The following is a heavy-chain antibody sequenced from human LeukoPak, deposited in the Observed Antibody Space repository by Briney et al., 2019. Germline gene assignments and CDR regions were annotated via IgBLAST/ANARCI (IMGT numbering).Heavy chain of an antibody. V-gene: IGHV4-31*03. CDR2: IYYSRST. CDR3: ARSRRYCSSTSCNNWFDP. Sequence: SETLSLTCTVSGGSISSGGYYWSWIRQHPGKGLEWIGNIYYSRSTYYNPSLKSRVTISVDTSKNQFSLKLSSVTAADTAVYYCARSRRYCSSTSCNNWFDPWGQGTLVTVSS. J-gene: IGHJ5*02. CDR1: GGSISSGGYY. D-gene: IGHD2-2*01.